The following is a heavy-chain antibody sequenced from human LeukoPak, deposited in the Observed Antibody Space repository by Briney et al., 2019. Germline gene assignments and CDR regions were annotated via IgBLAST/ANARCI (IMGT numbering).Heavy chain of an antibody. D-gene: IGHD5-12*01. CDR1: GGTFSSYA. CDR2: IIPILGIA. J-gene: IGHJ4*02. Sequence: SVKVSCTASGGTFSSYAISWVRQAPGQGLEWMGRIIPILGIANYAQKFQGRVTITADKSTSTAYMELSSLRSEDTAVYYCARVGGYSGYDLEYWGQGTLVTVSS. CDR3: ARVGGYSGYDLEY. V-gene: IGHV1-69*04.